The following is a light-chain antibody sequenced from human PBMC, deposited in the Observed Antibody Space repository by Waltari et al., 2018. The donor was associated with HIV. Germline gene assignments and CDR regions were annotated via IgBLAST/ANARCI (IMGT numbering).Light chain of an antibody. CDR1: QSVGSNY. CDR3: QHYGSSPPMYT. V-gene: IGKV3-20*01. CDR2: RVS. Sequence: IVLTQSPGTLSLSPGERATLSCRASQSVGSNYLAWYQQKPGQAPSLLIYRVSNRATGIPDRFSGSGSGTDFTLTISRLEPEDFAVYYCQHYGSSPPMYTFGQGTKLEIK. J-gene: IGKJ2*01.